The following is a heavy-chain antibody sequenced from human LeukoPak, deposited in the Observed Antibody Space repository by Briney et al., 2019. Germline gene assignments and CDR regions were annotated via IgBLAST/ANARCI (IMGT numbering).Heavy chain of an antibody. Sequence: GASVKVSCKASGGTFSSYAISWVRQAPGQGLEWMGGIIPIFGTANYAQKFQGRVTITADESTSTAYMELSSLRSEDTAVYYCALGDSGYDLNHDYWGQGTLATVSS. D-gene: IGHD5-12*01. CDR3: ALGDSGYDLNHDY. CDR1: GGTFSSYA. V-gene: IGHV1-69*13. CDR2: IIPIFGTA. J-gene: IGHJ4*02.